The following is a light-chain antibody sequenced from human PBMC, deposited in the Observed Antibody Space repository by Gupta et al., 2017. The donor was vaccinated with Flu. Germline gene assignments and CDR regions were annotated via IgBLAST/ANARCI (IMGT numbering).Light chain of an antibody. Sequence: NIGRKSVHWYQQKPGQAPVFVLYDAPDRPSGIPARFSGSTSANTATLTIHRVAAGDEDDYYCQVWDHPRDPLVFCGGTKLT. CDR3: QVWDHPRDPLV. CDR1: NIGRKS. J-gene: IGLJ3*02. V-gene: IGLV3-21*02. CDR2: DAP.